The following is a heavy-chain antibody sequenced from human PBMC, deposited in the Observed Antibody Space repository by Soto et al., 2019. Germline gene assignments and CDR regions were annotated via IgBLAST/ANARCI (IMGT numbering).Heavy chain of an antibody. V-gene: IGHV3-23*01. CDR3: ARTGYWDYFLY. CDR2: ISASGGRT. CDR1: GFTFSSYA. D-gene: IGHD6-25*01. Sequence: EVQLLESGGGLVQPGGSLRLSCSASGFTFSSYAMTWVRQAPGKGLESLSSISASGGRTYYADSVRGRFTISRDNSNHTLYLQMNSLSVVDAAIFYFARTGYWDYFLYLCQGIRVTVSS. J-gene: IGHJ4*02.